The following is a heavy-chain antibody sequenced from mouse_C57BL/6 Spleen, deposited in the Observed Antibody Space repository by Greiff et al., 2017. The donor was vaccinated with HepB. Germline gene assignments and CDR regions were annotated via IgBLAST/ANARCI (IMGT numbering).Heavy chain of an antibody. V-gene: IGHV1-52*01. CDR1: GYTFTSYW. Sequence: QVQLQQSGAELVRPGSSVKLSCKASGYTFTSYWMHWVKQRPIQGLEWIGNIDPSDSETHYNQKFKDKATLTVDKSSSTAYMQLSSLTSEDSAVYYCARWYGNYYAMDYWGQGTSVTVSS. CDR3: ARWYGNYYAMDY. CDR2: IDPSDSET. J-gene: IGHJ4*01. D-gene: IGHD2-10*02.